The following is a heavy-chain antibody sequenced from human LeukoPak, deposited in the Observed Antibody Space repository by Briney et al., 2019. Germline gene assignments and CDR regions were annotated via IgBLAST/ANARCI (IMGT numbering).Heavy chain of an antibody. J-gene: IGHJ4*02. V-gene: IGHV4-34*01. Sequence: PSETLSLTCAVYGGSFSGYYWSWIRQPPGKGLEWVGEINHSGSTNYNPSLKSRVTISVDTSKNQFSLKLSYVTAADTAVYYCASGSLLLSYWGQGTLVTVSS. D-gene: IGHD3-10*01. CDR2: INHSGST. CDR3: ASGSLLLSY. CDR1: GGSFSGYY.